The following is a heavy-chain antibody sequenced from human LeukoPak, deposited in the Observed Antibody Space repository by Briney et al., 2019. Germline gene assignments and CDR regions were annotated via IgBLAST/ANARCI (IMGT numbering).Heavy chain of an antibody. D-gene: IGHD4-17*01. V-gene: IGHV1-2*04. CDR3: ARLGGDYDSVFDY. J-gene: IGHJ4*02. Sequence: GASVKVSCKASGYTFTGYYMHWVRQAPGQGLEWMGWINPNSGGTNYAQKFQGWVTMTRDTSISTAYMELSRLRSDDTAVYYCARLGGDYDSVFDYWGQGTLVTVSS. CDR1: GYTFTGYY. CDR2: INPNSGGT.